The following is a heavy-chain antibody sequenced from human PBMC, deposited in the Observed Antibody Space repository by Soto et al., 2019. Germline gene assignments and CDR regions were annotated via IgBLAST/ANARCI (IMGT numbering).Heavy chain of an antibody. CDR1: GFTFSSYW. CDR3: ARGLGTQITFGGVIVYY. V-gene: IGHV3-74*01. Sequence: EVQLVESGGGLVQPGGSLRLSCAASGFTFSSYWMHWVRQAPGKGLVWVPRINSDGSSTSYADSVKGRFTISRDNAKNTLYLQMNSLRAEDTAVYYCARGLGTQITFGGVIVYYWGQGTLVTVSS. J-gene: IGHJ4*02. D-gene: IGHD3-16*02. CDR2: INSDGSST.